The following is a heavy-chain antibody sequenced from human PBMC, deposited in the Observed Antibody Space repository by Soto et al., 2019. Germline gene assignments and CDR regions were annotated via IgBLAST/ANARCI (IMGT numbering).Heavy chain of an antibody. CDR2: IIPIFGTA. J-gene: IGHJ4*02. Sequence: SVKVSCKASGGTFSSYAISWVRQAPGQGLEWMGGIIPIFGTANYAQKFQGRATITADESTSTAYMELSSLRSEDTAVYYCARVGAAGTYSGSYFYDYWGQGTLVTVSS. CDR1: GGTFSSYA. D-gene: IGHD1-26*01. CDR3: ARVGAAGTYSGSYFYDY. V-gene: IGHV1-69*13.